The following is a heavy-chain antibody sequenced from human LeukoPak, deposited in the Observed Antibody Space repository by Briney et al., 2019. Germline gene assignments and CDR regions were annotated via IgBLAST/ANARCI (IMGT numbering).Heavy chain of an antibody. V-gene: IGHV1-46*01. CDR2: INPSGGST. Sequence: ASVKVSCKASGYTFTSYYMHWVRQAPGQGLEWMGIINPSGGSTSYAQKFQGRVTMTRDTSTSTVYMELSSLRSEDTAMYYCATSGSRLGAFDIWGQGTMVTVSS. CDR3: ATSGSRLGAFDI. D-gene: IGHD1-26*01. CDR1: GYTFTSYY. J-gene: IGHJ3*02.